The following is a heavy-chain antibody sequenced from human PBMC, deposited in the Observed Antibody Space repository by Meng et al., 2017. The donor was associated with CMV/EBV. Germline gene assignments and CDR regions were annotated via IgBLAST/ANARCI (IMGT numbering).Heavy chain of an antibody. J-gene: IGHJ4*02. V-gene: IGHV4-39*07. Sequence: LRLQESGPGLVKPSENLSLTCTVSGGSISSSSYYWGWIRQPPGKGLEWIGSIYYSGSTYYNPSLKSRVTISVDTSKNQFSLKLSSVTAADTAVYYCARGGIAAAGLHWGQGTLVTVSS. CDR3: ARGGIAAAGLH. D-gene: IGHD6-13*01. CDR1: GGSISSSSYY. CDR2: IYYSGST.